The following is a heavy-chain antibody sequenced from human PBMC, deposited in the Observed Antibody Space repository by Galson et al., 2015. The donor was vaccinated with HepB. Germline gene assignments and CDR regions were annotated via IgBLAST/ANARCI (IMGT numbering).Heavy chain of an antibody. Sequence: SVKVSCKVSGYTLTDLSMHWVRQAPGKGLEWMGGIDPEDGETNYAQKFQGRVTMTEDTSTDTAYMELSSLRSEDTAVYYCATDSVAYGTGSYNYWGQGTLVTVSS. CDR3: ATDSVAYGTGSYNY. J-gene: IGHJ4*02. CDR1: GYTLTDLS. CDR2: IDPEDGET. D-gene: IGHD3-10*01. V-gene: IGHV1-24*01.